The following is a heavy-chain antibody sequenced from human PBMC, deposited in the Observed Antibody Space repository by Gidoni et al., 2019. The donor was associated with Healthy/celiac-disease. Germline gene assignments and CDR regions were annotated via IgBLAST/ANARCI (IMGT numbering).Heavy chain of an antibody. CDR3: ARDLGIAAAGTVYEARVYFDY. D-gene: IGHD6-13*01. Sequence: EVQLVESGGGLVKPGGSLRLSCAASGFTFSSYSMNWVRQAPGKGLEWVSSISSSSSYIDYADSVKGRFTISRDNAKNSLYLQMNSLRAEDTAVYYCARDLGIAAAGTVYEARVYFDYWGQGTLVTVSS. CDR1: GFTFSSYS. CDR2: ISSSSSYI. J-gene: IGHJ4*02. V-gene: IGHV3-21*01.